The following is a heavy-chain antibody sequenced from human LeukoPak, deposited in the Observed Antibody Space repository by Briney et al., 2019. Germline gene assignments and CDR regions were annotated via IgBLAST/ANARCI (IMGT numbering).Heavy chain of an antibody. CDR1: GFTFSSYG. V-gene: IGHV3-30*06. J-gene: IGHJ5*02. Sequence: SGGSLRLSCAASGFTFSSYGVHWVRQAPGKGLQWVALISHDGSNKYYADSVKGRFTISRDNSKNTLYLQMNSLRAEDTAVYYCAREAGPVAAAKTNWFDPWGQGTLVTVSS. D-gene: IGHD6-13*01. CDR2: ISHDGSNK. CDR3: AREAGPVAAAKTNWFDP.